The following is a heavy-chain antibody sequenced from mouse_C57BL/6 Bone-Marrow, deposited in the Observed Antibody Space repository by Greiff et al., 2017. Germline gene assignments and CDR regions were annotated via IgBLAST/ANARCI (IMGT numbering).Heavy chain of an antibody. CDR1: GYTFTSYW. Sequence: QVHVKQPGAELVMPGASVKLSCKASGYTFTSYWMHWVKQRPGQGLEWIGEIDPSDSYTNYNQKFKGKSTLTVDKSSSTAYMQLSSLTSEDSAVYYCARRGYDYAWFAYWGQGTLVTVSA. D-gene: IGHD2-4*01. CDR2: IDPSDSYT. J-gene: IGHJ3*01. V-gene: IGHV1-69*01. CDR3: ARRGYDYAWFAY.